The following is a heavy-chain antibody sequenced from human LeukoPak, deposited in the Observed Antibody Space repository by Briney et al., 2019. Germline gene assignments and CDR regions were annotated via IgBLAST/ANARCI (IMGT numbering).Heavy chain of an antibody. V-gene: IGHV1-69*13. Sequence: GASVKVSCKASGGTFSSYAIRWVRQAPGQGLEWMGGIIPIFGTANYAQKFQGRVTITADESTSTAYMELSSLRSEDTAVYYCARGGDSYYYGMDVWGQGTTVTVSS. J-gene: IGHJ6*02. CDR2: IIPIFGTA. CDR1: GGTFSSYA. D-gene: IGHD4-17*01. CDR3: ARGGDSYYYGMDV.